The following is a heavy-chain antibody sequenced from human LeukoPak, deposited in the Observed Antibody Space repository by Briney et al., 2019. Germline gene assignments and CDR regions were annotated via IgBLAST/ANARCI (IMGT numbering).Heavy chain of an antibody. Sequence: GASVKVPCKPSGYTFTVNYLHWVRQAPGQGLEWVGWMNPNSGVTVYAQNFQGRVTMTRDTSISTAYMELSSLTSDDTAVYYCTRGAGTSWFDYWGQGSLVTVSS. CDR2: MNPNSGVT. V-gene: IGHV1-2*02. D-gene: IGHD2-2*01. J-gene: IGHJ4*02. CDR3: TRGAGTSWFDY. CDR1: GYTFTVNY.